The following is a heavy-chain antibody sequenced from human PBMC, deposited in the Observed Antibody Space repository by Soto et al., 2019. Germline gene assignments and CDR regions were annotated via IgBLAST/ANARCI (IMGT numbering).Heavy chain of an antibody. J-gene: IGHJ6*02. V-gene: IGHV1-69*13. D-gene: IGHD2-2*01. CDR1: GGTFSSYA. Sequence: GASVKVSCKASGGTFSSYAISWVRQAPGQGLGWMGGIIPIFGTANYAQKFQGRVTITADESTSTAYMELSSLRSEDTAVYYCARGDIVVVPAADYYYYGMDVWGQGTTVTVSS. CDR2: IIPIFGTA. CDR3: ARGDIVVVPAADYYYYGMDV.